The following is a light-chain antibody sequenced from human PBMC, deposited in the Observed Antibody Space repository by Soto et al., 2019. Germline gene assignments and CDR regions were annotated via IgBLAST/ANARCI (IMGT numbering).Light chain of an antibody. V-gene: IGKV1-39*01. CDR1: QSISSW. CDR3: QQSYSTPRT. CDR2: AAS. J-gene: IGKJ1*01. Sequence: DIQMTQSPSSLSASVGDRVTMTCRASQSISSWLAWYQQMPGKAPKLLIYAASNLQSGVPSRFSGSGSGADFILTISSLQPEDSATYYCQQSYSTPRTFGQGTKVDIK.